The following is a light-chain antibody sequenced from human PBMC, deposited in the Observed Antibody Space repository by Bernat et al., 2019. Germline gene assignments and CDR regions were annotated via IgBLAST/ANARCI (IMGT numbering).Light chain of an antibody. Sequence: PVERATLSCRARHSVGSHLAWYQQKPGQAPKLLIHDASSRATVIPDRFSGSGSGTDFTLTSSSLEPEDVGVYYCQKYNNLNSFGQGTKVEIK. CDR1: HSVGSH. J-gene: IGKJ2*03. CDR2: DAS. V-gene: IGKV3D-15*01. CDR3: QKYNNLNS.